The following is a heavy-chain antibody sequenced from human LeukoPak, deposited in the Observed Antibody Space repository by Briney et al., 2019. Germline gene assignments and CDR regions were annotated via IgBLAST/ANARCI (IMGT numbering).Heavy chain of an antibody. CDR2: IYYRGST. D-gene: IGHD3-22*01. CDR3: ARRRYYDSTGYLD. CDR1: GDSISSSSYY. Sequence: TSETLSLTCTISGDSISSSSYYWGWIRQPPGKGLEWIGDIYYRGSTYYNPSHKSRVSISIDTSNNQFSLTLNSVTAADTALYFCARRRYYDSTGYLDRGQGTLVTVSS. J-gene: IGHJ1*01. V-gene: IGHV4-39*01.